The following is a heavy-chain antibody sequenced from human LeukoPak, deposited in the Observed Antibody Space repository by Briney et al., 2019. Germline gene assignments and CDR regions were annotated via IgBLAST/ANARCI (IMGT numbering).Heavy chain of an antibody. Sequence: ASVKVSCKASRYTFTSYDINWVRQATGQGPEWMGWMHPNSGNTGYAQKFQGRVTMTTNTSINTAYMELRSLRSDDTAVYYCARGDSGSYMWFDPWGQGTLVTVSS. V-gene: IGHV1-8*01. CDR3: ARGDSGSYMWFDP. D-gene: IGHD1-26*01. CDR2: MHPNSGNT. J-gene: IGHJ5*02. CDR1: RYTFTSYD.